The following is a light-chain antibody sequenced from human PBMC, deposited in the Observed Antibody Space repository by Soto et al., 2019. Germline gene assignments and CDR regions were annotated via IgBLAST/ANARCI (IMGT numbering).Light chain of an antibody. J-gene: IGLJ3*02. V-gene: IGLV1-47*01. CDR1: SSNIGSNY. CDR3: AAWDDSLSGSWV. Sequence: QSVLTQPPSASGTPGQRVTISCSGSSSNIGSNYVYWYQQLPGTAPKLLTYRNNQRPSGVPDRFSGSKSGTSASLAISGLRSEDEADSYCAAWDDSLSGSWVFGGGTKVTVL. CDR2: RNN.